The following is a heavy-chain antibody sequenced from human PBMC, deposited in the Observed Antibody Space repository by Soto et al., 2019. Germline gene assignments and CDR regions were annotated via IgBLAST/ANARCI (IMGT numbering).Heavy chain of an antibody. CDR2: IYYSGST. D-gene: IGHD2-2*01. CDR1: GGSISSYY. V-gene: IGHV4-59*01. Sequence: PSETLSLTCTVSGGSISSYYWSWIRQPPGKGLEWIGYIYYSGSTNYNPSLKSRVTISVDTSKNQFSLKLSSVTAADTAVYYCARNRHVVVPAVRRKPGEYYFDYWGQGTLVTVSS. J-gene: IGHJ4*02. CDR3: ARNRHVVVPAVRRKPGEYYFDY.